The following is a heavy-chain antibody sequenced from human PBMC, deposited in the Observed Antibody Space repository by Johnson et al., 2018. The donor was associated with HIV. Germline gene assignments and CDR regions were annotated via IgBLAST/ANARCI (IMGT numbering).Heavy chain of an antibody. CDR3: AKAFEYSSSSMAFDI. D-gene: IGHD6-6*01. Sequence: VQLVESGGGLVQPGGSLRLSCAASGFTFDDYGMSWVRQAPGKGLEWVSGINWNGGNTGYADSVKGRFTISRDNAKNSLYLQMNSLRAEDTAVYYCAKAFEYSSSSMAFDIWGQGTMVTVSS. CDR1: GFTFDDYG. V-gene: IGHV3-20*04. J-gene: IGHJ3*02. CDR2: INWNGGNT.